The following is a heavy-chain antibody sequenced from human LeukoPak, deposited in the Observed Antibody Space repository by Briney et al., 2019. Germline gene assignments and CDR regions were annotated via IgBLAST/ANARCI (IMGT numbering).Heavy chain of an antibody. CDR2: IYYSGST. CDR1: GGSISSSSYY. CDR3: ARLIVVVPAAKIFGWFDP. D-gene: IGHD2-2*01. V-gene: IGHV4-39*01. J-gene: IGHJ5*02. Sequence: SETLSLTCTVSGGSISSSSYYWGWIRQPPGKGLEWIGSIYYSGSTYYNPSLKSRVTISVDTSKNQFSLKLSSVTAADTAVYYCARLIVVVPAAKIFGWFDPWGQGTLVTVSS.